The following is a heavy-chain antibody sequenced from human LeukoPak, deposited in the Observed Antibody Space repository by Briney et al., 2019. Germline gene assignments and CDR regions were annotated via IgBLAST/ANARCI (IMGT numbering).Heavy chain of an antibody. CDR2: IYYSGST. Sequence: PSETLSLTCTVSGGSVSSGDYYWSWIRQPPGKGLEWIGYIYYSGSTYYSPSLKSRVTISVDTSKNQFSLKLSSVTAADTAVYYCARVGLEWLFDHYYFDYWGQGTLVTVSS. CDR1: GGSVSSGDYY. V-gene: IGHV4-30-4*08. CDR3: ARVGLEWLFDHYYFDY. J-gene: IGHJ4*02. D-gene: IGHD3-3*01.